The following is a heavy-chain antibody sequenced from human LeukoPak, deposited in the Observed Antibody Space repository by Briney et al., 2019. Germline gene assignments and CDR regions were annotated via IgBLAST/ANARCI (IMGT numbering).Heavy chain of an antibody. J-gene: IGHJ4*02. CDR1: GFTFSSYA. V-gene: IGHV3-23*01. D-gene: IGHD3/OR15-3a*01. CDR3: ATDVGTVFFDN. Sequence: GGSLRLSCAASGFTFSSYAMAWVRQTPGKGLEWVSTIDTSGGSTHYADSVKGRFTISRDNSKNPKYLQMNSLRVEDTAIYYCATDVGTVFFDNWGRGTVVTVSS. CDR2: IDTSGGST.